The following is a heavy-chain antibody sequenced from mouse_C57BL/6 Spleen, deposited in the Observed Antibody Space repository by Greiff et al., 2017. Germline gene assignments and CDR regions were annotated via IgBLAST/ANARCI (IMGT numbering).Heavy chain of an antibody. D-gene: IGHD2-1*01. V-gene: IGHV1-9*01. CDR3: ARGKAIYGNFAVGY. J-gene: IGHJ4*01. CDR1: GYTFTGYW. CDR2: ILPGSGST. Sequence: VQLQQSGAELVKPGASVKLSCKATGYTFTGYWIEWVKQRPGHGLEWIGEILPGSGSTNYNEKFKGKATFTVDTSSNTTYMQLSSLTAEASAIYYCARGKAIYGNFAVGYWGQGTSVTVSS.